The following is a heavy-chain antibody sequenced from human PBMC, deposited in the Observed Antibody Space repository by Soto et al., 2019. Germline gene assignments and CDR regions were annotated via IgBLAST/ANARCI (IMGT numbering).Heavy chain of an antibody. J-gene: IGHJ1*01. Sequence: SETLSLTCTVSGGSISSVGDYWSWIRQHPGKGLEWIGYIYYSGSTYYNPSLKSRVTISVDTSKNQFSLKLSSVTAADTAVYYCAIYDSSGSRGFQHWGQGTLVTVSS. D-gene: IGHD3-22*01. CDR2: IYYSGST. CDR1: GGSISSVGDY. V-gene: IGHV4-31*03. CDR3: AIYDSSGSRGFQH.